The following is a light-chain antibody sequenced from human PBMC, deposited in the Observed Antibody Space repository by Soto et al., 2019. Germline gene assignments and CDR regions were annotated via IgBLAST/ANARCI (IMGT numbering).Light chain of an antibody. V-gene: IGKV1-39*01. CDR1: QRINNN. Sequence: DIQMTQSPASLSASVGDRVTITCRASQRINNNLNWYQQKPGKAPKLLIYGSTNLQSGVPSRFSGSGSGTEFTLTISGLQPEDIATYYCQQSFSIPYTFGQGTKQGIK. CDR3: QQSFSIPYT. CDR2: GST. J-gene: IGKJ2*01.